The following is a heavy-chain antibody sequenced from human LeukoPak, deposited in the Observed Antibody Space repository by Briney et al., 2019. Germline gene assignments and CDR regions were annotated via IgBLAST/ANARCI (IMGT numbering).Heavy chain of an antibody. V-gene: IGHV3-30*02. D-gene: IGHD5-24*01. CDR3: ARVPPPFTMYYMDV. J-gene: IGHJ6*03. CDR2: IRHDGSDK. Sequence: GGSLRLSCAASGFTFSTYGMHWVRQAPGKGLEWAAFIRHDGSDKYYVDSVKGRFTISRDSSKNTVSLQMNSLRAEDTAIYFCARVPPPFTMYYMDVWGKGTPAIVSS. CDR1: GFTFSTYG.